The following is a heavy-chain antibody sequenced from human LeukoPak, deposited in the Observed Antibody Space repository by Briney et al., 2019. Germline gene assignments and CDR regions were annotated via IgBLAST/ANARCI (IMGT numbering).Heavy chain of an antibody. J-gene: IGHJ3*02. CDR1: GFTFSSYS. Sequence: PGGSLRLSCAASGFTFSSYSMNWVRQAPGKGLEWVSSISSSSSYIYYADSVKGRFTISRDNAKNSLYLQMNSLRAKDTAVYYCARGAQGGYDFWSGYYPHDAFDIWGQGTMVTVSS. V-gene: IGHV3-21*01. D-gene: IGHD3-3*01. CDR3: ARGAQGGYDFWSGYYPHDAFDI. CDR2: ISSSSSYI.